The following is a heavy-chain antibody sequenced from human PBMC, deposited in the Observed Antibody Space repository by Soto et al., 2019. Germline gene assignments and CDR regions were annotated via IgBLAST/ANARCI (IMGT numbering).Heavy chain of an antibody. V-gene: IGHV3-23*01. J-gene: IGHJ4*02. CDR3: AKGRSGGNCRKPVDS. Sequence: PGGSLRLSCAASGFTFSSYAMNWVRQAPGKGLEWVASISYGGGTTYHADSVRGRFTISRDNSMDTLYLQMNDLRVEDTAIYYCAKGRSGGNCRKPVDSWGQGALVTVSS. CDR1: GFTFSSYA. CDR2: ISYGGGTT. D-gene: IGHD2-15*01.